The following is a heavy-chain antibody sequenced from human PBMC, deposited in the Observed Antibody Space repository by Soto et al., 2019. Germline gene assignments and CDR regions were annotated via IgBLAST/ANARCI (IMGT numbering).Heavy chain of an antibody. V-gene: IGHV3-53*01. CDR1: GFTVSNNY. J-gene: IGHJ3*01. CDR2: IYSDGST. D-gene: IGHD3-22*01. Sequence: PGGSLRLSCAPSGFTVSNNYMNWVRQAPGKGLEWASIIYSDGSTYYADYVKGRFTISRDNSKNTLYLQIDSLRAEDTAVYFCARGLKIRHDAFDLWGPGTMVTVSS. CDR3: ARGLKIRHDAFDL.